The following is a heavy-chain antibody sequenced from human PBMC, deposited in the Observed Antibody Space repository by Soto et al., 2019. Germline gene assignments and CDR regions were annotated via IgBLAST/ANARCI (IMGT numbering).Heavy chain of an antibody. D-gene: IGHD6-25*01. CDR1: GYTFITYD. V-gene: IGHV1-8*01. CDR2: MNPSNGNA. J-gene: IGHJ4*02. CDR3: ARRKERSGPHYFDS. Sequence: ASVKVSCKASGYTFITYDIHWVRQATGQGLEWMGWMNPSNGNAGYARRFQGRVTMTRNTSISTAYMDLSSLRSEDTAVYFCARRKERSGPHYFDSWGQGTMVTVYS.